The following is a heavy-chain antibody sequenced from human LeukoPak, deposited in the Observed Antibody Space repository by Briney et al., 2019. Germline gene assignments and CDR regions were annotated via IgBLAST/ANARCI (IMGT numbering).Heavy chain of an antibody. CDR2: ISGSGDTT. J-gene: IGHJ6*02. CDR3: AKDPMTTVKNPYYGMDV. V-gene: IGHV3-23*01. Sequence: PGGSLRLSCAASGFTFSSYAMTWVRQAPGKGLEWVSDISGSGDTTYCADSVKGRFTISRDNSKNTLYLQMNSLRAEDTAVYYCAKDPMTTVKNPYYGMDVWGQGTTVTVSS. CDR1: GFTFSSYA. D-gene: IGHD4-11*01.